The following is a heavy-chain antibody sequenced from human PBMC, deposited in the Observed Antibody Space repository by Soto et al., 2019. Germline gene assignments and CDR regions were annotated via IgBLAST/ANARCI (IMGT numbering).Heavy chain of an antibody. D-gene: IGHD3-3*01. J-gene: IGHJ5*02. CDR3: AKDKVPYYDFWSGQRWFDP. CDR1: GFTFSIYG. V-gene: IGHV3-30*18. Sequence: GGSVRLSXVASGFTFSIYGMHWVRQTPGKGLEWVAVISNDGNKKYYVESVEGRFSISRDNSKDTVYLQMNNVRPEDTAKYYCAKDKVPYYDFWSGQRWFDPWGQGTQVTVSS. CDR2: ISNDGNKK.